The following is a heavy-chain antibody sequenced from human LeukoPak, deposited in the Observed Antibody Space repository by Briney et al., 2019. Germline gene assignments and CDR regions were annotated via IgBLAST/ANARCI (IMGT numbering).Heavy chain of an antibody. CDR2: ITSSSSYI. D-gene: IGHD3-22*01. J-gene: IGHJ2*01. Sequence: GGSLRLSCAASGFTFSSYSMNWVRQSPGKGLEWVSSITSSSSYIYYADSVKGRFTNSRDYAKNSLYLQMNSLRAEDTAVYYCVRDGHDSSGYYWAWSFDLWGRGTLVTVSS. CDR3: VRDGHDSSGYYWAWSFDL. CDR1: GFTFSSYS. V-gene: IGHV3-21*01.